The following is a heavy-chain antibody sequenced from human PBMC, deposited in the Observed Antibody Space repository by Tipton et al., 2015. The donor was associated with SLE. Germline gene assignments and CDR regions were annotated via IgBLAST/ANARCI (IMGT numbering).Heavy chain of an antibody. D-gene: IGHD6-19*01. V-gene: IGHV3-7*01. Sequence: SLRLSCAASGFTFSSYWMSWVRQAPGKGLEWVANIKQDGSEKYYVDSVKGRFTISRDNAKNSLYLQMNSLRAEDTAVYYCARDAVAGKLYDAFDIWGQGTMVTVSS. CDR3: ARDAVAGKLYDAFDI. CDR2: IKQDGSEK. J-gene: IGHJ3*02. CDR1: GFTFSSYW.